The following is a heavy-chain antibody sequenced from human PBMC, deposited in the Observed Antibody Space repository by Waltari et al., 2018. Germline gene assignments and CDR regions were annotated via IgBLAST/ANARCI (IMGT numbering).Heavy chain of an antibody. V-gene: IGHV4-59*01. CDR2: GST. Sequence: GSTNYNPSLKSRVTISVDTSKNQFSLKLSSVTAADTAVYYCARVANTYYDTKGHFDYWGQGTLVTVSS. CDR3: ARVANTYYDTKGHFDY. D-gene: IGHD3-9*01. J-gene: IGHJ4*02.